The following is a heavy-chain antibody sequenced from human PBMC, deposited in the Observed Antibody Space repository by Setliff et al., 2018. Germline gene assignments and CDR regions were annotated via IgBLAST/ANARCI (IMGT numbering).Heavy chain of an antibody. D-gene: IGHD1-26*01. Sequence: PSETLSLTCTVSGGSISSSSYYWGWIRQPPGKGLECIGHIYTSGSTNYNPSLKSRVTISVDTSKNQFSLKLTSVSAADTAVYYCARGPRYSGSYYVNYWGQGTLVTVSS. CDR3: ARGPRYSGSYYVNY. V-gene: IGHV4-61*05. CDR2: IYTSGST. J-gene: IGHJ4*02. CDR1: GGSISSSSYY.